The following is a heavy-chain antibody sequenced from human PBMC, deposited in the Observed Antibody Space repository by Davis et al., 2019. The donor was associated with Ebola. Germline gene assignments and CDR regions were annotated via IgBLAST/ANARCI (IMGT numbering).Heavy chain of an antibody. Sequence: PGGSLRLSCAASGFTFSSYAMHWVRQAPGKGLEWVAVISYDGSNKYYADSVKGRFTISRDNSKNTLYLQMNSLRAEDTAVYYCARGTRASHWGQGTLVTVSS. D-gene: IGHD2-2*01. V-gene: IGHV3-30*04. CDR2: ISYDGSNK. CDR1: GFTFSSYA. CDR3: ARGTRASH. J-gene: IGHJ4*02.